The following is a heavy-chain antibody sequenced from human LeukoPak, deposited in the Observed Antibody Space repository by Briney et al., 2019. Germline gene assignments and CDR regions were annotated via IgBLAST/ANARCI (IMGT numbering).Heavy chain of an antibody. CDR2: INHSGST. D-gene: IGHD3-3*01. V-gene: IGHV4-34*01. J-gene: IGHJ4*02. Sequence: SETLSLTCAVYGGSFSGYYWSWIRQPPGKGLEWIGEINHSGSTNYNPSLKSRVTISVDTSKNQFSLKLSSVTAADTAVYYCAGGGFWSGYYWGQGTLVTVSS. CDR1: GGSFSGYY. CDR3: AGGGFWSGYY.